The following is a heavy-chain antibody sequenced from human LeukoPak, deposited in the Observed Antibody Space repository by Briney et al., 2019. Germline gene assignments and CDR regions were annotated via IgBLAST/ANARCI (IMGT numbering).Heavy chain of an antibody. CDR2: IYHSGST. V-gene: IGHV4-39*07. CDR3: ARGTVTMVRGVIRNYYYMDV. Sequence: PSETLSLTCSVSGGSITRTTYHWGWIRQPPGKGLEWIGSIYHSGSTYYNPSLKSRVTISVDTSKNQFSLKLSSVTAADTAVYYCARGTVTMVRGVIRNYYYMDVWGKGTTVTVSS. J-gene: IGHJ6*03. D-gene: IGHD3-10*01. CDR1: GGSITRTTYH.